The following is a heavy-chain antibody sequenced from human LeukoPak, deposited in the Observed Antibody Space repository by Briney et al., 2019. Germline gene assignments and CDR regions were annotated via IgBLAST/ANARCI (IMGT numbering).Heavy chain of an antibody. CDR3: ATSDDSSGSD. CDR1: GFTFSGYW. V-gene: IGHV3-7*01. J-gene: IGHJ4*02. CDR2: IHQDGSVK. D-gene: IGHD3-22*01. Sequence: GGSLRLSCAASGFTFSGYWMSWVRQAPEKGLEWVANIHQDGSVKHYVDSAKGRFTISRDNAKNSLYLQMNSLRAEDTALYYCATSDDSSGSDWGQGTLVTVSS.